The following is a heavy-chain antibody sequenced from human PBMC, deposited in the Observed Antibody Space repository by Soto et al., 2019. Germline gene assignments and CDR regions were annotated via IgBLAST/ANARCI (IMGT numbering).Heavy chain of an antibody. V-gene: IGHV4-34*01. Sequence: TSETLSLTCAVYGGSFSGYYWSWIRQPPGKGLEWIGEINHSGSTNYNPSLKSRVTISVDTSKNQFSLKLSSVTAADTAVYYCARGTMKTYYYHSSGCFDYWGQGTLVTVSS. CDR1: GGSFSGYY. CDR3: ARGTMKTYYYHSSGCFDY. J-gene: IGHJ4*02. D-gene: IGHD3-22*01. CDR2: INHSGST.